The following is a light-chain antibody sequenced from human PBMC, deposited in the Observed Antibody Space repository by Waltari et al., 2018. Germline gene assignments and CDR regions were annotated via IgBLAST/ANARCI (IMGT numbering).Light chain of an antibody. V-gene: IGKV1-8*01. CDR3: QQYYSYPYT. Sequence: AIRITQSPSSLSASTGDRVTITCRASQGISSYLACYQQKPGKAPKLLIYAASTLQSGVPSRFSGSGSGTDFTLTISCLQSEDFATYYCQQYYSYPYTFGQGTKLEIK. J-gene: IGKJ2*01. CDR2: AAS. CDR1: QGISSY.